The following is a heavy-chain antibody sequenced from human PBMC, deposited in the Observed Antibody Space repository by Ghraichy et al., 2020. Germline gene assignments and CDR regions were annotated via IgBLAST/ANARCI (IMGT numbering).Heavy chain of an antibody. V-gene: IGHV4-31*03. CDR2: IYYSGST. Sequence: SLNISCTVSGGSISSGGYYWSWIRQHPGKGLEWIGYIYYSGSTYYNPSLKSRVTISVDTSKNQFSLKLSSVTAADTAVYYCARGSFCTNGVCYTFHGDHNWFDPWGQGTLVTVSS. D-gene: IGHD2-8*01. CDR3: ARGSFCTNGVCYTFHGDHNWFDP. CDR1: GGSISSGGYY. J-gene: IGHJ5*02.